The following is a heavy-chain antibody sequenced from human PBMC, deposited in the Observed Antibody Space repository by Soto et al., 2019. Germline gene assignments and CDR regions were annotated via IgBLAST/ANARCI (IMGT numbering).Heavy chain of an antibody. D-gene: IGHD3-22*01. CDR1: GGTFSSYA. Sequence: QVQLVQSGAEVKKPGSSVKVSCKASGGTFSSYAISWVRQAPGQGLEWMGGIIPIFGTANYAQKFQGRVRITADESTSTAYMELSSLRSEDTAVYYCARSAYYYDSSGYYATYNWFDPWGQGTLVTVSS. V-gene: IGHV1-69*01. CDR2: IIPIFGTA. J-gene: IGHJ5*02. CDR3: ARSAYYYDSSGYYATYNWFDP.